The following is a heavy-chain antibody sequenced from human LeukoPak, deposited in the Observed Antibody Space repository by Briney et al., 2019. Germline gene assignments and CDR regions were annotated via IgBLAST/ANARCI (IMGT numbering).Heavy chain of an antibody. CDR3: ARAAYYDFWSGTPPGFDP. J-gene: IGHJ5*02. V-gene: IGHV4-59*01. CDR1: GGSISSYY. D-gene: IGHD3-3*01. Sequence: PSETLSLTCTVSGGSISSYYWSWIRQPPGKGLEWIGYIYYSGSTNYNPSLKSRVTISVDTSKNQFSLKLSSVIAADTAVYYCARAAYYDFWSGTPPGFDPWGQGTLVTVSS. CDR2: IYYSGST.